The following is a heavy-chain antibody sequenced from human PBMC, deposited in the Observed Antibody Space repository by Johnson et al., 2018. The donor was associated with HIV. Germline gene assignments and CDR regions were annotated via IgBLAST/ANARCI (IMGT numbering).Heavy chain of an antibody. D-gene: IGHD6-19*01. CDR1: GFTFSSYA. CDR3: TTGEQWPVQDAFDI. Sequence: QVQLVESGGGVVQPGRSLRLSCAASGFTFSSYAMHWVRQAPGKGLEWVAVISYDGNNKYYADSVKGRFTISRDISKNTLYLQMNSLKTEDTAVYYCTTGEQWPVQDAFDIWGQGTMVTVSS. CDR2: ISYDGNNK. J-gene: IGHJ3*02. V-gene: IGHV3-30-3*01.